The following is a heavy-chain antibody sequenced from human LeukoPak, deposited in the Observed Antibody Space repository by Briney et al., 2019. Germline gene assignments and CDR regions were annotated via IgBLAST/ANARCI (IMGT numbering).Heavy chain of an antibody. V-gene: IGHV3-9*01. Sequence: GGSLRLSCAASGFTFDDYAMHWVRQAPGKGLEWVSGISWNSGSIGYADSVKGRFTISRDNAKNSLYLQMNSLRAEDTAVYYCARAFCSGTNCYTRTTNFDHWGQGTLVTVSS. J-gene: IGHJ4*02. CDR2: ISWNSGSI. CDR1: GFTFDDYA. CDR3: ARAFCSGTNCYTRTTNFDH. D-gene: IGHD2-2*02.